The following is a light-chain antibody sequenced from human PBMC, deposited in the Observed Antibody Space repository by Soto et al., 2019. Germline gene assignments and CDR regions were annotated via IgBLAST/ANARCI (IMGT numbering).Light chain of an antibody. CDR3: CSYAGSNNVV. CDR1: SSDVGTYNY. J-gene: IGLJ2*01. V-gene: IGLV2-8*01. Sequence: QSALTQPPSASGSLGQSVTISCTGTSSDVGTYNYVSWYQQHPGKAPKLMIYEVSEPPSGVPDRFSGSKSGNTASLTVSGLQAEDEADYYCCSYAGSNNVVFGGGTKVTVL. CDR2: EVS.